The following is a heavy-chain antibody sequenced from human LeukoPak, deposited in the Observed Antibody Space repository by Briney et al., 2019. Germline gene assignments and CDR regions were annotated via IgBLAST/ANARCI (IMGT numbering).Heavy chain of an antibody. CDR2: IYHSGST. CDR3: ARNLMVRGVSRTNTDY. CDR1: GYSISSGYY. V-gene: IGHV4-38-2*02. Sequence: SETLSLTCTVSGYSISSGYYWGWIRQPPGKGLEWIGSIYHSGSTNYNPSLKSRVTISVDTSKNQFSLKLSSVTAADTAVYYCARNLMVRGVSRTNTDYWGQGTLVTVSS. D-gene: IGHD3-10*01. J-gene: IGHJ4*02.